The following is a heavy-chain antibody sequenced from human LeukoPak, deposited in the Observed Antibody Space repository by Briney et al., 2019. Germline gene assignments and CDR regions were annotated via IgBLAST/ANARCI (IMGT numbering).Heavy chain of an antibody. J-gene: IGHJ4*02. CDR3: AMALDY. CDR2: ISHSGSSI. CDR1: GFTFSNYL. V-gene: IGHV3-23*01. Sequence: GGSLRLSCVASGFTFSNYLMNWVRQAPRNGLEWVSGISHSGSSIYYADSVKGRFTISRDNSKNTLYLQMDRLRVEDTAVYYCAMALDYWGQRTLVTVSS.